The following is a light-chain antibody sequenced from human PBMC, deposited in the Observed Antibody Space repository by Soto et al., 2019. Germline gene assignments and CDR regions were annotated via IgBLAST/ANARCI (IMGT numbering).Light chain of an antibody. V-gene: IGKV1-27*01. CDR3: QNYNSAPRGT. J-gene: IGKJ4*01. Sequence: DIQMTQSPSSLSASVGDRVTITCRASQGISNYLAWYQQKPGKVPKLLIYAASTLQAGVPSRFSGSGSGTDFTLTISSLQPEVVATYYCQNYNSAPRGTFGGGTKVEIK. CDR1: QGISNY. CDR2: AAS.